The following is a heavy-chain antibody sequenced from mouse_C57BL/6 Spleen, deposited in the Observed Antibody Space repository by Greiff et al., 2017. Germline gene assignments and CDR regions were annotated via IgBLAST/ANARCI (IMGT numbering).Heavy chain of an antibody. Sequence: EVKVVESGPELVKPGASVKISCKASGYSFTDYNMNWVKQSNGKSLEWIGVINPNYGTTSYNQKFKGKATLTVDQSSSTAYMQLNSLTSEDSAVYYCARSPGSSGYDYAMDYWGQGTSVTVSS. D-gene: IGHD3-2*02. J-gene: IGHJ4*01. CDR3: ARSPGSSGYDYAMDY. CDR1: GYSFTDYN. CDR2: INPNYGTT. V-gene: IGHV1-39*01.